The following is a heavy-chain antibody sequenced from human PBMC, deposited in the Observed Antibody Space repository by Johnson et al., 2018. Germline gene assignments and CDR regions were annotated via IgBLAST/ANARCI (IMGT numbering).Heavy chain of an antibody. Sequence: QVQLVESGAEVKKPGSSVKVSCKASGGTFNNYGFSWVRQAPGQGLEWVGGIIPLFGTANYAQEFQGRVTITADEFTSTASMELSRLRPEDTAVYYCARDQGLGGALSSHFAMDVWGQGTTVIVSS. CDR2: IIPLFGTA. CDR1: GGTFNNYG. J-gene: IGHJ6*02. V-gene: IGHV1-69*01. CDR3: ARDQGLGGALSSHFAMDV. D-gene: IGHD3-16*01.